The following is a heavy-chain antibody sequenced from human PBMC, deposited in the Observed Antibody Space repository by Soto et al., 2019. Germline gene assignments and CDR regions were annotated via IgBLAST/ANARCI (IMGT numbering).Heavy chain of an antibody. D-gene: IGHD2-2*01. Sequence: QVQLVESGGGVVQPGRSLRLSCAASGFTFSSYGMHWVRQAPGKGLEWVAVISYDGSNKYYADSVKGRFTISRDNSKNTLYLQMNSLRAEDTAVYYCAKVCAIVVRYGMDVWGQGTTVTVSS. J-gene: IGHJ6*02. CDR1: GFTFSSYG. V-gene: IGHV3-30*18. CDR2: ISYDGSNK. CDR3: AKVCAIVVRYGMDV.